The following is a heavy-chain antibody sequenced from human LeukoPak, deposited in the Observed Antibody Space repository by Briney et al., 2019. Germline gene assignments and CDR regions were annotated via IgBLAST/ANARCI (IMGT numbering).Heavy chain of an antibody. D-gene: IGHD2-15*01. Sequence: PSETLSLTCTVSRGSISPYYWIWIRQSPGKGLEWIGYIYYIGTTNYNPSLQSRVTMSVDTSTNQFTLNLASVTAADTAVYYCARGGFESCSAGSCLLGNYWGQGILVAVSS. V-gene: IGHV4-59*01. CDR2: IYYIGTT. J-gene: IGHJ4*02. CDR1: RGSISPYY. CDR3: ARGGFESCSAGSCLLGNY.